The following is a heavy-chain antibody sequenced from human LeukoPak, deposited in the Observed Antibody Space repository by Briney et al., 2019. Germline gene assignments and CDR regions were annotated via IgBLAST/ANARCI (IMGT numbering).Heavy chain of an antibody. Sequence: SETLSLTCTVSGGSISSGSYYWSWIRQPAGKGLEWIGRIYTSGSTNYDPSLKSRVTISVDTSKHQFSLKLSSVTAADAAVYYCAVQLRGFGEASSFYFDYWGQGTLVTVSS. J-gene: IGHJ4*02. CDR3: AVQLRGFGEASSFYFDY. D-gene: IGHD3-10*01. CDR1: GGSISSGSYY. V-gene: IGHV4-61*02. CDR2: IYTSGST.